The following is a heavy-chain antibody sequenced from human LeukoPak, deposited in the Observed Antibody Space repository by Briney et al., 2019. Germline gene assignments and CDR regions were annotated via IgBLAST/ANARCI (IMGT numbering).Heavy chain of an antibody. CDR2: INPNSGGT. D-gene: IGHD3-22*01. V-gene: IGHV1-2*02. J-gene: IGHJ4*01. Sequence: ASVKVSCKASGYTFTGYYMHWVRQAPGQGLEWMGWINPNSGGTNYAQKFQGRVTMTRDTSISTAYMELSRLRSDDTAVYYCARDLVYYDSSGYPDYWGHGTLVTVSS. CDR1: GYTFTGYY. CDR3: ARDLVYYDSSGYPDY.